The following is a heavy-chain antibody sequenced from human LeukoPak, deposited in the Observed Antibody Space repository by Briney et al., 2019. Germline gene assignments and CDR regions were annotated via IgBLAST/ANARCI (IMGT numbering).Heavy chain of an antibody. V-gene: IGHV1-18*01. CDR2: ISAYNGNT. CDR1: GYTFTSYG. CDR3: ATEGPGTAPEFNY. D-gene: IGHD1-14*01. J-gene: IGHJ4*02. Sequence: ASVKVSCKASGYTFTSYGISWVRQAPGQGLEWMGWISAYNGNTNYAQRLQGRVTMTEDTSTDTAYMELSSLRSEDTAVYYCATEGPGTAPEFNYWGQGTLVTVSS.